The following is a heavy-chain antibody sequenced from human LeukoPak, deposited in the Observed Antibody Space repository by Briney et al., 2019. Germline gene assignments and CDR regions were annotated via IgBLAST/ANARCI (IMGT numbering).Heavy chain of an antibody. J-gene: IGHJ4*02. CDR3: ARDGGYYDSSGYYGGYFDY. CDR1: GFPFSSYA. D-gene: IGHD3-22*01. V-gene: IGHV3-30*04. Sequence: GSLRLSCVASGFPFSSYAIHWVRQAPGKGLEWVAVISYDGSNKYYADSVKGRFTISRDNSKNTLYLQMNSLRAEDTAAYYCARDGGYYDSSGYYGGYFDYWGQGTLVTVSS. CDR2: ISYDGSNK.